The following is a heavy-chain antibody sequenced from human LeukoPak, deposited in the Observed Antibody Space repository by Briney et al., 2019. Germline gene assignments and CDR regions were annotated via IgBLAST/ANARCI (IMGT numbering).Heavy chain of an antibody. CDR3: ARARWSSTGWFFGY. Sequence: GESLRLSCAASGFTFSSYWMHWVRQAPGKGLVWVSRVNPQGSETSYADSVRGRFTISRDNAKDALHLQMDNLRAEDTAVYYCARARWSSTGWFFGYWGQGPLVTVSS. D-gene: IGHD6-19*01. J-gene: IGHJ4*02. CDR2: VNPQGSET. V-gene: IGHV3-74*01. CDR1: GFTFSSYW.